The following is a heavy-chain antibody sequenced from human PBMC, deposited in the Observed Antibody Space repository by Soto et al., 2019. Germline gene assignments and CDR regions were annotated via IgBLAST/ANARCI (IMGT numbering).Heavy chain of an antibody. CDR3: AKDAFGYCSGGSCYYYYMDV. D-gene: IGHD2-15*01. CDR1: GFTFSSYS. Sequence: PGESLKISCACSGFTFSSYSMSWVRQAPGKGLEWVSALDPGGHNTYYGDSVKGRFTISRDNSKNTLYLQMNSLRAEDTALYYCAKDAFGYCSGGSCYYYYMDVWGKGTTVTVSS. CDR2: LDPGGHNT. J-gene: IGHJ6*03. V-gene: IGHV3-23*01.